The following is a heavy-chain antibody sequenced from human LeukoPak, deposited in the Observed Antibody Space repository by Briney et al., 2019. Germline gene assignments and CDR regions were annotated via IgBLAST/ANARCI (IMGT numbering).Heavy chain of an antibody. D-gene: IGHD1-1*01. CDR1: GGAINGYY. Sequence: SEPLSLTCSFSGGAINGYYWSWLRQPPEKVLEWIGNIYYSGSTNYNPSLQGRVTLSVDNSNKTFSLQLSSLTASDTAVYFCARGRPPHVCGTLFDFWGEGTLVTVSS. CDR2: IYYSGST. CDR3: ARGRPPHVCGTLFDF. J-gene: IGHJ4*02. V-gene: IGHV4-59*01.